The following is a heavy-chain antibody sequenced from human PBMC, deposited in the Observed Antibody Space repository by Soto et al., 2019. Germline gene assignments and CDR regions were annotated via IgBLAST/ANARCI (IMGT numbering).Heavy chain of an antibody. J-gene: IGHJ4*02. CDR3: ARGVGATIGLFDY. D-gene: IGHD1-26*01. V-gene: IGHV1-69*01. CDR1: GGTFSSYA. CDR2: ISHIFGTA. Sequence: QVQLVQSGAEVKKPGSSVKVSCKASGGTFSSYAISCVRQAPGQGLEWLGGISHIFGTANYAQKFQGRVTITADESTSTAYMELSSLRSEDTAVYYCARGVGATIGLFDYWGQGTLVTVSS.